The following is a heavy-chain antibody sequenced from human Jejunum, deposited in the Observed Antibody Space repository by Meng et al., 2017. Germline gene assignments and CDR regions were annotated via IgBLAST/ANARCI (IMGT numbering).Heavy chain of an antibody. J-gene: IGHJ2*01. CDR1: GESFSNYY. CDR2: ITHSGST. Sequence: QVQLQQWGAGLLKPSETLSLTCSVYGESFSNYYWNWIRQAPGKGLEWIGEITHSGSTKYDPSLKSRVTISQDTSKNQFSLKLSSVTAADAAVYYCARYGGSGSYWHFDPWGRGTLVTVSS. D-gene: IGHD3-10*01. V-gene: IGHV4-34*01. CDR3: ARYGGSGSYWHFDP.